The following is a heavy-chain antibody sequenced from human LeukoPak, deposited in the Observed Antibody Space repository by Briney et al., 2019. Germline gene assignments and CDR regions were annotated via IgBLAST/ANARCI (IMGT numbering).Heavy chain of an antibody. V-gene: IGHV3-15*01. Sequence: GGSLTLSRAASGFTFSSYAMSWVRQAPGKGLEWVGRIKSKSDGGTTDFAAPVKGRFTMSRDDSENTVSLQMNSLKIEDTAVYFCTQGVAKAYSWGKGTVVTVSS. CDR3: TQGVAKAYS. D-gene: IGHD5-12*01. CDR2: IKSKSDGGTT. CDR1: GFTFSSYA. J-gene: IGHJ1*01.